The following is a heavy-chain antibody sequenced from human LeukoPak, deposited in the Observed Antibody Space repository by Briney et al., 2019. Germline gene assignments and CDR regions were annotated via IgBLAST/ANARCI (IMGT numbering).Heavy chain of an antibody. V-gene: IGHV3-23*01. J-gene: IGHJ4*02. D-gene: IGHD3-3*01. Sequence: GGSLRLSCAASGFTFSSYAMSLVRQAPGKGLEWVSAISGSGGSTYYADSVKGRFTISRDNSKNTLYLQMNSLRAEDTAVYYCAKVGILSGIFSDYWGQGTLVTVSS. CDR3: AKVGILSGIFSDY. CDR1: GFTFSSYA. CDR2: ISGSGGST.